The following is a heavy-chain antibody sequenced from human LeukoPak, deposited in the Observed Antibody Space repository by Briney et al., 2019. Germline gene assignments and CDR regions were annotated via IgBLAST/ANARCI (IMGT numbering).Heavy chain of an antibody. CDR2: IYYSGST. CDR3: ARGTSDYVWGSWNWFDP. J-gene: IGHJ5*02. Sequence: SETLSLTCTASGGSISSYYWSWIRQPPGKGLEWIGYIYYSGSTNYNPSLKSRVTISVDTSKNQFSLKLSSVTAADTAVYYCARGTSDYVWGSWNWFDPWGQGTLVTVSS. CDR1: GGSISSYY. D-gene: IGHD3-16*01. V-gene: IGHV4-59*01.